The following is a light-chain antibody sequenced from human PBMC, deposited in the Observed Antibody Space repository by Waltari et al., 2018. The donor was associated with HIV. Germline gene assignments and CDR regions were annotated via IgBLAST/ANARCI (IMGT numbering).Light chain of an antibody. V-gene: IGLV1-51*01. J-gene: IGLJ2*01. Sequence: QSVLTQPPSVSAPPGQTVTISCSGNTSNIGTNHVSWYRHVPGLAPKLLIFDNIKRPSGIPARFSGSKSDTSATLGITGLQTGDEADYYCATWDSSLSVVLFGGGTKLTVL. CDR3: ATWDSSLSVVL. CDR1: TSNIGTNH. CDR2: DNI.